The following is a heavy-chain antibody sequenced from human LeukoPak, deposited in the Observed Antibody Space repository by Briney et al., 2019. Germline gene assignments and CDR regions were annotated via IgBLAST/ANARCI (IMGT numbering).Heavy chain of an antibody. Sequence: SETLSLTCTVSGGSISSYYWSWIRQPPGKGLEWIGYIYYSGSTNYNPSLKSRVTISVDTSKNQSSLKLSSVTAADTAVYYCARGSSYDILTGYFDYWGQGTLVTVSS. J-gene: IGHJ4*02. CDR1: GGSISSYY. CDR2: IYYSGST. V-gene: IGHV4-59*01. CDR3: ARGSSYDILTGYFDY. D-gene: IGHD3-9*01.